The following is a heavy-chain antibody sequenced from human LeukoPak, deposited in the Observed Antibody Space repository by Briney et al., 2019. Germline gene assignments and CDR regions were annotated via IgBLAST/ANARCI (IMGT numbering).Heavy chain of an antibody. CDR2: INPNNGGT. J-gene: IGHJ3*02. CDR1: GYTFTGYY. Sequence: ASVKVSCKASGYTFTGYYILWVRQAPGQGLEWMGWINPNNGGTNYAQKFQGRVTMTRDTSINTAYMELSRLRSDDTAVYYCARDYGYYDSSGSLNVDAFDIWGQGTMVTVSS. CDR3: ARDYGYYDSSGSLNVDAFDI. V-gene: IGHV1-2*02. D-gene: IGHD3-22*01.